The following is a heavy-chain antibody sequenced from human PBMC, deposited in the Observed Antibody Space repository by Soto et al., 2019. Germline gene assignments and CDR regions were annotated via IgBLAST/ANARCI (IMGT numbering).Heavy chain of an antibody. CDR1: GYTLTELS. J-gene: IGHJ4*02. CDR3: AIEVRGSNQLDX. D-gene: IGHD3-10*01. Sequence: ASVKVSCKVSGYTLTELSIHWVRQAPGEGLEWRGGCDLENGETIYAQRFQGRVTMTEESYEDTPYMELRSLRSEETAVYYCAIEVRGSNQLDXWGQGTMVTVSX. CDR2: CDLENGET. V-gene: IGHV1-24*01.